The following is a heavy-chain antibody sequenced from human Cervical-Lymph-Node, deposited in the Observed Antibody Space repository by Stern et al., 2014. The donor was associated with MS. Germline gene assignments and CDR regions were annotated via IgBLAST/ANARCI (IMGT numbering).Heavy chain of an antibody. CDR3: AKVAWELLGAFDI. Sequence: QVQLVQSGAEVKKPGASVTVSCTASGYTFIDYYIHWVRQAPGQGLEWLGWINPSTGATNYGQKFQGRVTMTRDTSINTAYVELRRLRSDDTAVYFCAKVAWELLGAFDIWGQGTLITVSS. V-gene: IGHV1-2*02. D-gene: IGHD2-15*01. J-gene: IGHJ3*02. CDR2: INPSTGAT. CDR1: GYTFIDYY.